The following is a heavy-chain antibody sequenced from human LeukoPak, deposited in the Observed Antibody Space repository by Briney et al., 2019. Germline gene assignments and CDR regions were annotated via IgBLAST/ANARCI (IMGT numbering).Heavy chain of an antibody. V-gene: IGHV4-59*01. CDR2: IYYSGST. CDR1: GGSISSYY. J-gene: IGHJ6*02. CDR3: ARGLYYYYGMDV. Sequence: PSETLSLTCTVSGGSISSYYWSWIRQPPGKGLEWIGYIYYSGSTNYNPSLKDRVTISVDTSKNQFSLKLSSVTAADTAVYYCARGLYYYYGMDVWGQGTTVTVSS.